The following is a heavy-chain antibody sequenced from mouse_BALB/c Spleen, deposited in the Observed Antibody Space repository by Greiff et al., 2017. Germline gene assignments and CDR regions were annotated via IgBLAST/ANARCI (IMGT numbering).Heavy chain of an antibody. Sequence: VTLKESGAELVRSGASVKLSCTASGFNIKDYYMHWVKQRPEQGLEWIGWIDPENGNTIYDPKFQGKASITADTSSNTAYLQLSSLTSEDTAVYYCARGGYGYDVGFAYWGQGTLVTVSA. CDR3: ARGGYGYDVGFAY. D-gene: IGHD2-2*01. CDR1: GFNIKDYY. J-gene: IGHJ3*01. CDR2: IDPENGNT. V-gene: IGHV14-1*02.